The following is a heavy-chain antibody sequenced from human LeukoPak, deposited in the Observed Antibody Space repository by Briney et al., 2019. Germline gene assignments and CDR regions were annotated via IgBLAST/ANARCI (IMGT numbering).Heavy chain of an antibody. Sequence: SETLSLTCAVYGGSFSGYYWSWIRQPPGKGLEWIGEINHSGSTNYNPSLKSRVTISVDTSKNQFSLKLSSVTAADTAVYYCARKLQYYYYYGMDVRGQGTTVTVSS. CDR2: INHSGST. D-gene: IGHD4-11*01. CDR1: GGSFSGYY. J-gene: IGHJ6*02. CDR3: ARKLQYYYYYGMDV. V-gene: IGHV4-34*01.